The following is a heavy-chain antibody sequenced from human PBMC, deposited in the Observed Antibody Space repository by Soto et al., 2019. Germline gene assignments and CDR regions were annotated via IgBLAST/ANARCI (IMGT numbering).Heavy chain of an antibody. J-gene: IGHJ6*02. CDR3: ARRQISPPTRGAANARGGMDV. D-gene: IGHD6-13*01. CDR1: GFTFNNYG. V-gene: IGHV3-33*01. Sequence: QVHLVESGGGVVQPGRSLRLSCAASGFTFNNYGMHWVRQAPGKGLEWVALIWNDGTNAYYANSVKGRFTISRDNSRNTVYLQMSSLRDEDTAVYYCARRQISPPTRGAANARGGMDVWGEGTTVSVSS. CDR2: IWNDGTNA.